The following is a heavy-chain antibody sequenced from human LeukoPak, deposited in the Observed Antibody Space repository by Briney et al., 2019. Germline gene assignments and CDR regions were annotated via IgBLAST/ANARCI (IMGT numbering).Heavy chain of an antibody. CDR3: AKGSSGYRYFDY. CDR2: ISGSGGST. J-gene: IGHJ4*02. Sequence: GGSLRLSCAASGFIFSSYAMSWVRQAPGKGLEWVSAISGSGGSTYYADSVKGRFTISRDNSKNTLYLQMNSLRAEDTAVYYCAKGSSGYRYFDYWGQGTLVTVSS. V-gene: IGHV3-23*01. CDR1: GFIFSSYA. D-gene: IGHD3-22*01.